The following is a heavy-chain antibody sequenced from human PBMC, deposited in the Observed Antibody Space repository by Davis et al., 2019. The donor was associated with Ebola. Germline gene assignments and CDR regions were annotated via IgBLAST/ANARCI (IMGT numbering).Heavy chain of an antibody. CDR1: GGSISSYY. D-gene: IGHD1-14*01. Sequence: SETLSLTCTVSGGSISSYYWSWIRQPPGKGLEWIGYIYYSWSTNYNPSLKSRVTISVDTSKNQFSLKLSSVTAADTAVYYCARHVITGYCFDYWGQGTLVTVSS. J-gene: IGHJ4*02. V-gene: IGHV4-59*08. CDR3: ARHVITGYCFDY. CDR2: IYYSWST.